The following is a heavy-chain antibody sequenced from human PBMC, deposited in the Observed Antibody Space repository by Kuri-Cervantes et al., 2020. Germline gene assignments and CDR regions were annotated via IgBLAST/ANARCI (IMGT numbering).Heavy chain of an antibody. CDR2: IYYSGST. Sequence: GSLRLSCTVSGGSISSSSYYWGWIRQPPGKGLEWIGSIYYSGSTYYNPSLKSRVTISVDTSKNQFSLKLSSVTAADTAVYHCARGRPWFDPWGQGILVTVSS. J-gene: IGHJ5*02. CDR3: ARGRPWFDP. CDR1: GGSISSSSYY. V-gene: IGHV4-39*07.